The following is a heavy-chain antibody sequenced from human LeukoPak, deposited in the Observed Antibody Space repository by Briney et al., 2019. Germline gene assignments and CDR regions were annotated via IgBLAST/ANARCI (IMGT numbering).Heavy chain of an antibody. J-gene: IGHJ6*02. CDR1: GGTFSSYA. CDR3: AREGLVPAALNGMDV. CDR2: IIPIFGTA. D-gene: IGHD2-2*01. V-gene: IGHV1-69*13. Sequence: SVKVSCKASGGTFSSYAISWVRQAPGQGLEWMGGIIPIFGTANYAQKFQGRVTITADESTSTAYMELSSLRSEDTAVYYCAREGLVPAALNGMDVWGQGTTVTVSS.